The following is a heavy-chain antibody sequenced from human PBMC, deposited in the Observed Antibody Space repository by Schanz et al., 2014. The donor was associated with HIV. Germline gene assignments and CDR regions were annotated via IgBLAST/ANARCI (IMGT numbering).Heavy chain of an antibody. D-gene: IGHD3-9*01. V-gene: IGHV3-9*01. J-gene: IGHJ4*02. CDR3: AKETEQLRYLGYFDY. CDR1: GFTFDDYA. CDR2: ISGSGGTT. Sequence: EVQLVESGGGLVQPGRSLRLSCAASGFTFDDYAMHWVRQAPGKGLEWVSGISGSGGTTFYADSVKGRFTISRDNAKNSLYLQMNSLRAEDTALYYCAKETEQLRYLGYFDYWGQGTLVTVSS.